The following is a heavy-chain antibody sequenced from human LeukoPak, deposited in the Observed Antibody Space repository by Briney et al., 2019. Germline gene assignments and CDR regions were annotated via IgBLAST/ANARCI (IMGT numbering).Heavy chain of an antibody. CDR2: ISGSGGST. CDR3: AKAIESGYSNSWWFFQH. CDR1: GFTFSSYA. Sequence: GGSLRLSCAASGFTFSSYAMSWVRQAPGKGLEWVSAISGSGGSTYYADSVKGRFTISRDNSKNTLYLQMNSLRAEDTAVYYCAKAIESGYSNSWWFFQHRGQGTLVTVSS. V-gene: IGHV3-23*01. D-gene: IGHD6-13*01. J-gene: IGHJ1*01.